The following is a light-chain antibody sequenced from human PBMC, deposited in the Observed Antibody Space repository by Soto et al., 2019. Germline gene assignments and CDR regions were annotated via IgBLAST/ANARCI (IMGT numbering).Light chain of an antibody. CDR1: SSDVGGYNY. Sequence: QSALTQSRSVSGSPGQSVTISCTGTSSDVGGYNYVSWYQQHPGKAPKLMIYDVSKRPSGVPDRFSGSKSGNTASLTISGLQAEDEADYYCCSYAGSYTHYVFGTGTKPTVL. CDR2: DVS. CDR3: CSYAGSYTHYV. J-gene: IGLJ1*01. V-gene: IGLV2-11*01.